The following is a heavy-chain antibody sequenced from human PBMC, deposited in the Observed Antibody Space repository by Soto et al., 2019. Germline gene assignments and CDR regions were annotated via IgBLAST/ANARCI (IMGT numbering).Heavy chain of an antibody. V-gene: IGHV4-31*03. J-gene: IGHJ4*02. CDR2: IYYTGNT. Sequence: QVQLQESGPGLVKPSQTLSLTCTVSGGSISSGGTGSYWTWIRQLPGKGLEWIGYIYYTGNTYYIPSLKSRPTISIDTSENQFSLTLTSVTAADTDVYFCASGHDAYKVRYWGQGTLVTVSS. CDR1: GGSISSGGTGSY. CDR3: ASGHDAYKVRY. D-gene: IGHD1-1*01.